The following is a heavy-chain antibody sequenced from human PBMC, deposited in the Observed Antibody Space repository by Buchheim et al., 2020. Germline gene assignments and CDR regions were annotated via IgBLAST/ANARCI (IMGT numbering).Heavy chain of an antibody. CDR3: ARDLYYDFWSGYYWYYYGMDV. CDR1: GFTFSSYW. CDR2: INSDGSST. Sequence: EVQLVESGGGLVQPGGSLRLSCAASGFTFSSYWMHWVRQAPGKGLVWVSRINSDGSSTSYADSVKGRFTISRDNATHTLYLQMNSLRAEDTAVYYCARDLYYDFWSGYYWYYYGMDVWGQGTT. J-gene: IGHJ6*02. V-gene: IGHV3-74*01. D-gene: IGHD3-3*01.